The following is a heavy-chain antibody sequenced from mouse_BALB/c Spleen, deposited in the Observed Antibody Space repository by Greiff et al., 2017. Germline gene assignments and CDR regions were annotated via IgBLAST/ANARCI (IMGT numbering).Heavy chain of an antibody. CDR2: IDPSNGNT. CDR3: ARSGGLQRPWFAK. J-gene: IGHJ3*01. Sequence: VQLKESGAELVKPGASVKLSCTASGFYFKDTYMHWVKPRPVQCLEWIGRIDPSNGNTKYDPKFQGKATLTADTYYNTAYLQPSSLTSEDTAVYYRARSGGLQRPWFAKWGQGTLVTVSA. V-gene: IGHV14-3*02. D-gene: IGHD1-1*01. CDR1: GFYFKDTY.